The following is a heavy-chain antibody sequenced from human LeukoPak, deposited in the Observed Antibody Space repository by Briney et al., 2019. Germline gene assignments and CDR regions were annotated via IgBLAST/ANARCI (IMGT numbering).Heavy chain of an antibody. CDR3: ARDSGNHHFDH. CDR2: IKQDGSQK. D-gene: IGHD1-14*01. J-gene: IGHJ4*02. Sequence: GGSLRLSCEASGFTFSSYWMSWVRQAPGKGLEWVANIKQDGSQKYYGDSVKGRFTISRDNAQNSMYLQMDSLRVEDTAVYYCARDSGNHHFDHCGQGALVTVSS. V-gene: IGHV3-7*01. CDR1: GFTFSSYW.